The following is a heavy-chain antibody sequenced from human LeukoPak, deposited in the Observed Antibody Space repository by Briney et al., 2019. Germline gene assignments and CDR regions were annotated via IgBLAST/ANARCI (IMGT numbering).Heavy chain of an antibody. CDR3: AKVRGTYSSGYFFDY. Sequence: PGGSLRLSCAASGFTFDNYAMHWVRQAPGKGLEWLSIIRYNSGDIGYADSVKGRFTISRDNAKKSLDLQMNSLRAEDTAFYYCAKVRGTYSSGYFFDYWGQGTLV. D-gene: IGHD6-19*01. CDR1: GFTFDNYA. CDR2: IRYNSGDI. V-gene: IGHV3-9*01. J-gene: IGHJ4*02.